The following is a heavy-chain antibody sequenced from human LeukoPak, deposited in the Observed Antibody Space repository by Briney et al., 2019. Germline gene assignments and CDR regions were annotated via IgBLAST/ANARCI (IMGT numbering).Heavy chain of an antibody. CDR1: GGTFSSYA. D-gene: IGHD3-22*01. J-gene: IGHJ3*02. Sequence: SVKVSCKASGGTFSSYATSWVRQAPGQGLEWMGGIIPIFGTTNYAQKFQGRVTITADKSTSTAYMELSSLRSEDTAVYYCARMYYYDSSGPDAFDIWGQGTMVTVSS. CDR3: ARMYYYDSSGPDAFDI. CDR2: IIPIFGTT. V-gene: IGHV1-69*06.